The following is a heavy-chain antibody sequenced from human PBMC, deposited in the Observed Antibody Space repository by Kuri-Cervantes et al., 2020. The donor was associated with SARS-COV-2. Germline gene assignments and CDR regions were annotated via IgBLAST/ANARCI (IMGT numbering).Heavy chain of an antibody. CDR3: ARTWGHYDFWSDYLYYFDY. D-gene: IGHD3-3*01. CDR1: GGSFSGYY. Sequence: GSLRLSCAVYGGSFSGYYWSWIRQPPGKGLEWIGEINHSGSTNYNPSLKSRVTISVDTSKNQFSLKLSSVTAADTAVYYCARTWGHYDFWSDYLYYFDYWGQGTLVTVSS. J-gene: IGHJ4*02. V-gene: IGHV4-34*01. CDR2: INHSGST.